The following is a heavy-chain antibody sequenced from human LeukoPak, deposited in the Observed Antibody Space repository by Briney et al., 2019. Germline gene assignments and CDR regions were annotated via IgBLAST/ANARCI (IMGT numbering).Heavy chain of an antibody. CDR2: IYTSGST. CDR1: GGSISSYY. CDR3: ARLHFGELLYYYYHMDV. V-gene: IGHV4-4*09. Sequence: SETLSLTCTVSGGSISSYYWSWIRQPPGKGLEWIGYIYTSGSTNYNPSLKSRVTISVDTSKNQFSLKLSSVTAADTAVYYCARLHFGELLYYYYHMDVWGKGTTVTVSS. J-gene: IGHJ6*03. D-gene: IGHD3-10*01.